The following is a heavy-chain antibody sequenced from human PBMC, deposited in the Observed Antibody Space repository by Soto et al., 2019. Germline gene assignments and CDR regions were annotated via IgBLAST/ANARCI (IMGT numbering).Heavy chain of an antibody. CDR2: IIPIFGTA. V-gene: IGHV1-69*01. CDR3: ARRVAVADGYGMDV. J-gene: IGHJ6*02. D-gene: IGHD6-19*01. Sequence: QVQLVQSGAEVKKPGSSVKVSCKASGGTFSSYAISWVRQAPGQGIEWMGGIIPIFGTANYAQKFQGRVTRTADESTSTAYMELNSLRPEETAVYYCARRVAVADGYGMDVWGQGTTVTVSS. CDR1: GGTFSSYA.